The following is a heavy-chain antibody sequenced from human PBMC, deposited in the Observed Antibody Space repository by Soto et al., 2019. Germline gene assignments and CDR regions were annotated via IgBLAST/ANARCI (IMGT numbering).Heavy chain of an antibody. Sequence: QVQLVQSGAEVKKPGASVKVSCKASGNTFTSYAFSWVRQASGQGLEWMGWISAYSGNTNDAQKIQGRVTMTTDTSTSTAYMELRSLRSDDTAVYYCARDQTVLDYWGQGTLVTVSS. CDR2: ISAYSGNT. CDR1: GNTFTSYA. D-gene: IGHD4-17*01. J-gene: IGHJ4*02. CDR3: ARDQTVLDY. V-gene: IGHV1-18*04.